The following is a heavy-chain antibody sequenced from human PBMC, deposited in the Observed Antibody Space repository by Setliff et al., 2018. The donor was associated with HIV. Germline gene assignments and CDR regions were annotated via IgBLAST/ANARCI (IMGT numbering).Heavy chain of an antibody. CDR1: GYTFISYG. D-gene: IGHD1-26*01. J-gene: IGHJ4*02. CDR2: ISTYNGNT. V-gene: IGHV1-18*01. CDR3: ARVRTYSDFYYPAPIPSYYFDF. Sequence: ASVKVFCKTSGYTFISYGVTWVRQVPGQGLEWVGWISTYNGNTNYAQKFQGRVTMTTDTSTSAAYLELRSLRSDDTAIYYCARVRTYSDFYYPAPIPSYYFDFWGQGTLVTVSS.